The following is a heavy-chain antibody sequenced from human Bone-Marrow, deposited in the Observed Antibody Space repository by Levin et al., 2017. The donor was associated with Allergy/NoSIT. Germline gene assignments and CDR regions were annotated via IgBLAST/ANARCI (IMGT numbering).Heavy chain of an antibody. CDR1: SGSINSGSYY. CDR3: ARRGDYGRSFDY. D-gene: IGHD2-21*02. J-gene: IGHJ4*02. V-gene: IGHV4-39*01. CDR2: IYYSGST. Sequence: SQTLSLTCTVSSGSINSGSYYWGWIRQPPGKGLEWIGSIYYSGSTFYNPSLKSRVTISVDTSKNQFSLKLSSVTAADTAVYYCARRGDYGRSFDYWGQETLVTVSS.